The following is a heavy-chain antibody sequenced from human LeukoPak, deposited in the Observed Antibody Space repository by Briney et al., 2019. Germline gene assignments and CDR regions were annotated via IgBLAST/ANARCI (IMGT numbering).Heavy chain of an antibody. CDR1: GLTFGDYA. CDR2: IRSKAYGGTT. CDR3: TRGSGRYPARWFDP. D-gene: IGHD1-26*01. V-gene: IGHV3-49*04. Sequence: PGRSLRLSCTASGLTFGDYAMSWVRQAPGKGLEWVGFIRSKAYGGTTEYAASVKGRFTISTDDSKSIAYLQMNSLKTEDTAVYYCTRGSGRYPARWFDPWGQGTLVTVSS. J-gene: IGHJ5*02.